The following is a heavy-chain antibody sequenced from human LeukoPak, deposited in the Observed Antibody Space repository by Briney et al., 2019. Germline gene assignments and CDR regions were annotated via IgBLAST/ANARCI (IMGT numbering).Heavy chain of an antibody. CDR3: AIEQY. CDR2: ISHSGNT. J-gene: IGHJ4*02. D-gene: IGHD1/OR15-1a*01. CDR1: GETFRGYF. V-gene: IGHV4-34*08. Sequence: PSETLSLTCAVYGETFRGYFWSWIRQPPGKGLEWIGEISHSGNTYYNPSLESRAAILLDTSKKQLSLRLTSVTAADTAVYYCAIEQYWGQGTLVTVSS.